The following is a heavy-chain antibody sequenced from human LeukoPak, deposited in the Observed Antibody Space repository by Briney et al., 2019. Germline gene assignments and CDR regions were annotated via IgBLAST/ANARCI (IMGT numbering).Heavy chain of an antibody. J-gene: IGHJ4*02. Sequence: GGSLTLFCLASGFTLSRYWMHWVRQVPGKGLEWVSRINEDASTITYADSVKGRFTISRDNAKNTLYLQMNSLRAEDTAVYFCVRDLILVWTPGDDFDHWGQGTLVTVSS. CDR1: GFTLSRYW. D-gene: IGHD3-16*01. V-gene: IGHV3-74*03. CDR2: INEDASTI. CDR3: VRDLILVWTPGDDFDH.